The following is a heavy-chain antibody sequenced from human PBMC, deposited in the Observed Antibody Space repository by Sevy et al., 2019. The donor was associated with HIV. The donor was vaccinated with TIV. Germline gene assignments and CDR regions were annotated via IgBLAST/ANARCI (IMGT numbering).Heavy chain of an antibody. J-gene: IGHJ4*02. CDR2: LYTSGHR. CDR3: ARLSGGSGSYYFDY. V-gene: IGHV3-66*04. Sequence: GGSLRLSCAASGFTFSSYSMNWVRQAPGKGLEWLSILYTSGHRYYADSVQGRFIISRDISNNTLFLQMNSLRAEDTAPSYCARLSGGSGSYYFDYWGQGTLVTVSS. CDR1: GFTFSSYS. D-gene: IGHD3-10*01.